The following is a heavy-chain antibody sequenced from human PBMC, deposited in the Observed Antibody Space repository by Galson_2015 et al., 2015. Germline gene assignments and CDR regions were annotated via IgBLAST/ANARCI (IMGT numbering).Heavy chain of an antibody. D-gene: IGHD5-24*01. V-gene: IGHV3-33*01. CDR2: IWFDGNNK. CDR3: AREVETATPWPPGLVY. J-gene: IGHJ4*02. CDR1: GFTFSDYV. Sequence: SLRLSCAASGFTFSDYVMHWVRQAPGKGLEWVAVIWFDGNNKYYADSVKDRFTISRDNSKNTVYLQVNSLRAEDTAVYYCAREVETATPWPPGLVYWGQGTLVTVSS.